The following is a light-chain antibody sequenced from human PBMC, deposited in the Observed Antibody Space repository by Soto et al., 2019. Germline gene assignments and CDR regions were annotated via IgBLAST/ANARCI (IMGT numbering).Light chain of an antibody. CDR2: AAS. V-gene: IGKV1D-12*01. CDR1: PGFSSC. J-gene: IGKJ4*01. CDR3: QQANSFPVT. Sequence: DIQMTQSPSSVSASVGDRVTITSRASPGFSSCLAWYQQKPGKAPKLLISAASSWQSGVASRFSGSGAGTDFTVTISSLQTEDFATYYCQQANSFPVTFGGGTKVEIK.